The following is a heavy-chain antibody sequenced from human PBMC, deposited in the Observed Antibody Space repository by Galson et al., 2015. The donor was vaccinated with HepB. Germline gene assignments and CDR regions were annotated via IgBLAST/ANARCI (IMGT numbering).Heavy chain of an antibody. CDR2: ISYDGTNK. J-gene: IGHJ4*02. D-gene: IGHD4-17*01. V-gene: IGHV3-30*09. CDR3: ARAPPTPQDYGDFVGYFDS. CDR1: GFIFRNYA. Sequence: SLRLSCAASGFIFRNYAMHWVRQAPGKGLEWVALISYDGTNKYYADSVKGRLAISRDNSKNTLFLQMSSLTPEDTAVYYCARAPPTPQDYGDFVGYFDSWGQGTLVTVSS.